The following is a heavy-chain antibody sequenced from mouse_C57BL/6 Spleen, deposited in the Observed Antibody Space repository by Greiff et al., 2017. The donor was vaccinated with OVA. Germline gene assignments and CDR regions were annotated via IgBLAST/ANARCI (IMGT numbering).Heavy chain of an antibody. V-gene: IGHV1-82*01. CDR3: ARNYYGSSYPFDY. D-gene: IGHD1-1*01. J-gene: IGHJ2*01. CDR2: IYPGDGDT. Sequence: VQRVESGPELVKPGASVKISCKASGYAFSSSWMNWVKQRPGKGLEWIGRIYPGDGDTNYNGKFKGKATLTADKSSSTAYMQLSSLTSEDSAVYFCARNYYGSSYPFDYWGQGTTLTVSS. CDR1: GYAFSSSW.